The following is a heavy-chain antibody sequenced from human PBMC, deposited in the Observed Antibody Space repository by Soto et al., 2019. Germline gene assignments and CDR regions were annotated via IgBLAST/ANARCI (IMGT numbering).Heavy chain of an antibody. Sequence: QVQLVESGGGVVQPGRSLRLSCAASGFTFRSHAMYWVRQPPGKGLEWVAVISHDGNNQYYTDSVKGRFTLSRDNSKNTLYLQMNSRTADDTAVYYWARASGWYEIDYWGQGTLVTASS. D-gene: IGHD6-19*01. CDR1: GFTFRSHA. J-gene: IGHJ4*02. V-gene: IGHV3-30-3*01. CDR2: ISHDGNNQ. CDR3: ARASGWYEIDY.